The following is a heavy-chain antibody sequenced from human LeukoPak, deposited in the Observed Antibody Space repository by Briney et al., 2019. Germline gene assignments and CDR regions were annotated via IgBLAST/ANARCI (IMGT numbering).Heavy chain of an antibody. CDR1: GFTFSGCS. CDR3: ARGGVLTGTTQAKI. CDR2: ISSSSSYI. V-gene: IGHV3-21*01. Sequence: GGSLRLSCAASGFTFSGCSMNWVRQAPGKGLEWVSSISSSSSYIYYADSVKGRFTISRDNAKNSLYLQMNSLRAEDTAVYYCARGGVLTGTTQAKIWGQGTLVTVSS. J-gene: IGHJ4*02. D-gene: IGHD1-20*01.